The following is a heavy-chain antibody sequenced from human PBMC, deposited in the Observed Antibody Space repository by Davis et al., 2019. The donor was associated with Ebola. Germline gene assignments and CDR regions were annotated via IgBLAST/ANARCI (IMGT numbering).Heavy chain of an antibody. Sequence: PSETLSLTCAVYGGSFSGYYWSWIRQPPGKGLEWIGYIYYSGSTNYNPSLKSRVTISVDTSKNQFSLKLSSVTAADTAVYYCARFIAVAGTGHTNNYYYGMDVWGQGTTVTVSS. CDR3: ARFIAVAGTGHTNNYYYGMDV. CDR1: GGSFSGYY. CDR2: IYYSGST. V-gene: IGHV4-59*01. D-gene: IGHD6-19*01. J-gene: IGHJ6*02.